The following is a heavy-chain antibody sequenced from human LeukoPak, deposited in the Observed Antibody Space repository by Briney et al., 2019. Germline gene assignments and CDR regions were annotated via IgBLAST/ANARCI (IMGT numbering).Heavy chain of an antibody. D-gene: IGHD3-9*01. V-gene: IGHV3-7*04. J-gene: IGHJ3*02. CDR2: IKEDGSEK. Sequence: GGSLRLSCAASGFTFNNYWMSWVRQAPGKGLEWVANIKEDGSEKYYVDSVKGRFTISRDNAKNSLYLQMNSQRDEDTAVYYCARLFRGHYDILTGPRGDDAFDNWGQGTMVTVSS. CDR1: GFTFNNYW. CDR3: ARLFRGHYDILTGPRGDDAFDN.